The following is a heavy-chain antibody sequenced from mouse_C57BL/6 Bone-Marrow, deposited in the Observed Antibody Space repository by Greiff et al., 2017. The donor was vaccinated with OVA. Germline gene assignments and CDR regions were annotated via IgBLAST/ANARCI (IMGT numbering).Heavy chain of an antibody. Sequence: EVQLVESGGGLVQPKGSLKLSCAASGFSFNTYAMNWVRQAPGKGLEWVARIRSKSNNYATYYADSVKDRFTISRDDSESMLYLQMNNLKTEDTAMYYCVRHDENYDYDEYWGQGTSVTVSS. V-gene: IGHV10-1*01. J-gene: IGHJ4*01. CDR1: GFSFNTYA. CDR2: IRSKSNNYAT. D-gene: IGHD2-4*01. CDR3: VRHDENYDYDEY.